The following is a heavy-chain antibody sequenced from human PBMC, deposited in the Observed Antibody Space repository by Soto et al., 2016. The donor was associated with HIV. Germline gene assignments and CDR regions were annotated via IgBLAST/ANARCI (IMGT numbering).Heavy chain of an antibody. CDR3: ARGRRYYGDDAFDI. D-gene: IGHD1-26*01. CDR2: IGTAGDT. Sequence: EVQLVESGGGLVQPGGSLRLSCAASGFTFSSYDMHWVRQATGKGLEWVSAIGTAGDTYYPGSVKGRFTISRENAKNSLYLQMNSLRAGDTAVYYCARGRRYYGDDAFDIWAKGQWSPSLQ. J-gene: IGHJ3*02. V-gene: IGHV3-13*04. CDR1: GFTFSSYD.